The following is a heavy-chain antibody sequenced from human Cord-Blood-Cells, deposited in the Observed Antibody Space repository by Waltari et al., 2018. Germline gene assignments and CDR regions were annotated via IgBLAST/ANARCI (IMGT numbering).Heavy chain of an antibody. J-gene: IGHJ3*02. CDR2: IYSGGST. CDR3: ARELYNDDAFDI. CDR1: GFTVRSNY. V-gene: IGHV3-53*01. Sequence: EVLLVESGGGLIQPGGSLRLSCAASGFTVRSNYMSWVRQAPGKGLEWVSVIYSGGSTYYADSVKGRFTISRDNSKNTLYLQMNSLRAEDTAVYYCARELYNDDAFDIWGQGTMVTVSS. D-gene: IGHD1-20*01.